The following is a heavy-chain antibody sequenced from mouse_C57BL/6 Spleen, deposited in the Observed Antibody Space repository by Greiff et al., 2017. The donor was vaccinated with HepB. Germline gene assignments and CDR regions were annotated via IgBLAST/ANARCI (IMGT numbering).Heavy chain of an antibody. D-gene: IGHD3-2*02. Sequence: QVQLKQSGAELVRPGTSVKVSCKASGYAFTNYLIEWVKQRPGQGLEWIGVINPGSGGTNYNEKFKGKATLTADKSSSTAYMQLSSLTSEDSAVYFCARRSSGYPYYFDYWGQGTTLTVSS. J-gene: IGHJ2*01. CDR2: INPGSGGT. CDR3: ARRSSGYPYYFDY. CDR1: GYAFTNYL. V-gene: IGHV1-54*01.